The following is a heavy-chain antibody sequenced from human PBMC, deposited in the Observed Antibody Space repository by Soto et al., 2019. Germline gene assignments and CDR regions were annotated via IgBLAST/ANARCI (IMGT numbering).Heavy chain of an antibody. CDR3: AKAPYYDSSGYFGTIGSFYFDY. CDR1: GFTFGSYA. V-gene: IGHV3-23*01. J-gene: IGHJ4*02. Sequence: GGSLRLSCAASGFTFGSYAISWVRQAPGKGLEWVSAMSGGGGSTYYADSVKGRFTISRDNSKNTLYLQMNSLRAEDTAVYYCAKAPYYDSSGYFGTIGSFYFDYWGQGTLVTVSS. CDR2: MSGGGGST. D-gene: IGHD3-22*01.